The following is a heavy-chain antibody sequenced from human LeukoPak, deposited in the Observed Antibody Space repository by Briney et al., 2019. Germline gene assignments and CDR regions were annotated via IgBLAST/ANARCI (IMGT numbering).Heavy chain of an antibody. CDR3: ARDKRITIFGVVIQHDAFDI. V-gene: IGHV1-69*13. J-gene: IGHJ3*02. CDR2: IIPIFGTA. CDR1: GGTFSSYA. Sequence: SVKVSCKASGGTFSSYAISWVRQVPGQGLEWMGGIIPIFGTANYAQKFQGRVTITADESTSTAYMELSSLRSEDTAVYYCARDKRITIFGVVIQHDAFDIWGQGTMVTVSS. D-gene: IGHD3-3*01.